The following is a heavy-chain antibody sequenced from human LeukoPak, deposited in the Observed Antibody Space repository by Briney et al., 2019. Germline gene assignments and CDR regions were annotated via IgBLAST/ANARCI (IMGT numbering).Heavy chain of an antibody. CDR2: INPNSGGT. V-gene: IGHV1-2*02. J-gene: IGHJ4*02. D-gene: IGHD1-26*01. CDR1: GYTFTGYY. Sequence: ASVKVSCKASGYTFTGYYMHWVRQAPGQGLEWMGWINPNSGGTNYAQKFQGRVTMTRDTSISTAYMELSRLRSDDTVVYYCARDVGRGDYFDYWGQGTLVTVSS. CDR3: ARDVGRGDYFDY.